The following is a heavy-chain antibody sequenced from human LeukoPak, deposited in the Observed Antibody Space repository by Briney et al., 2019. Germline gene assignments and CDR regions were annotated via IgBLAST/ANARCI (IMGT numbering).Heavy chain of an antibody. CDR1: GFTFSSYA. CDR3: ARETHSSSWPLEYYYGMDV. V-gene: IGHV3-23*01. D-gene: IGHD6-13*01. Sequence: GGSLRLSCAASGFTFSSYAMSWVRQAPGKGLEWVSAISGSGGSTYYADSVKGRFTISRDNSKNTLYLQMNSLRAEDTAVYYCARETHSSSWPLEYYYGMDVWGQGTTVTVSS. CDR2: ISGSGGST. J-gene: IGHJ6*02.